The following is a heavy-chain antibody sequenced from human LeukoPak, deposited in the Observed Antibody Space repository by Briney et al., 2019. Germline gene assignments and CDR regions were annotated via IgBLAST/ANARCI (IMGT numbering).Heavy chain of an antibody. Sequence: SETLSLTCTVSGVSMSNYYWIWIRQPPGKGLEWIGYIYYSGTTSYNPSLKSRVTISVDTSKNQFSLKVNSVTAADAAVYYCARGQFYHDSTGYSDWGQGTLVTVSS. J-gene: IGHJ4*02. D-gene: IGHD3-22*01. CDR2: IYYSGTT. CDR3: ARGQFYHDSTGYSD. CDR1: GVSMSNYY. V-gene: IGHV4-59*01.